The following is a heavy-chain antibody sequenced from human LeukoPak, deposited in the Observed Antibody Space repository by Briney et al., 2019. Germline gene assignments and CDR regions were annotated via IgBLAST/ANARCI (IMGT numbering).Heavy chain of an antibody. D-gene: IGHD2-2*01. CDR3: AKGGYCSSTSCYVGWFDP. CDR1: GFIFSSYG. J-gene: IGHJ5*02. CDR2: IWYDGTNE. Sequence: GGSLRLSCAASGFIFSSYGMHWVRQAPGKGLEWVAVIWYDGTNENYADSVKGRFTISRDNSKNTLFLQMNSLRAEDTAVYYCAKGGYCSSTSCYVGWFDPWGQGTLVTVSS. V-gene: IGHV3-33*06.